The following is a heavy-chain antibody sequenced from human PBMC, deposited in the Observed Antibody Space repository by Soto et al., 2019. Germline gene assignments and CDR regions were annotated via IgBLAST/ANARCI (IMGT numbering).Heavy chain of an antibody. CDR1: GLSFSGYY. J-gene: IGHJ3*02. CDR3: ARFPKADAFDI. Sequence: PSETQSLTSAVYGLSFSGYYWSWIRQPPGKGLEWIGEINHSGSTNYNPSLKSRVTISVDTSKNQFSLKLSSVTAADTAVYYCARFPKADAFDIWGQGTMVTVSS. CDR2: INHSGST. V-gene: IGHV4-34*01.